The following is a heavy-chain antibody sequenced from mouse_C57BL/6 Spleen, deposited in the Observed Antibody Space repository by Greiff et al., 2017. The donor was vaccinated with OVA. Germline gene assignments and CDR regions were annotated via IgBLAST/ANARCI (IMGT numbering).Heavy chain of an antibody. Sequence: DVKLVESGGGLVKPGGSLKLSCAASGFTFSSYAMSWVRQTPEKRLEWVATISDGGSYTYYPDNVKGRFTISRDNAKNNLYLQMSHLKSEDTAMYYCARDLWDEGDDWGQGTTLTVSS. CDR3: ARDLWDEGDD. CDR1: GFTFSSYA. J-gene: IGHJ2*01. D-gene: IGHD4-1*01. V-gene: IGHV5-4*01. CDR2: ISDGGSYT.